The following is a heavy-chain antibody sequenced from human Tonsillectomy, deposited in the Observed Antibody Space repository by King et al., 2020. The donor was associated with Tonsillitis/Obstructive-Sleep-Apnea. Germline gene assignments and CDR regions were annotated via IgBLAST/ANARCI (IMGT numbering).Heavy chain of an antibody. V-gene: IGHV3-53*01. Sequence: VQLVQSGGGLIQPGGSLSLSCAASGFTVSNNYMSWVRQAPGKGLEWVSVIYCGGSTYYADSVKGRFTIFRDNSKNTVYLQMNSLRAEDAAVYYCASGYCSGGSCPHYYYMDVWGKGTTVTVS. CDR2: IYCGGST. CDR1: GFTVSNNY. J-gene: IGHJ6*03. CDR3: ASGYCSGGSCPHYYYMDV. D-gene: IGHD2-15*01.